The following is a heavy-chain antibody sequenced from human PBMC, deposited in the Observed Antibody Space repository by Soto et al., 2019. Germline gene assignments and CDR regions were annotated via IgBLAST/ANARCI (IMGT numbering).Heavy chain of an antibody. J-gene: IGHJ6*02. CDR3: TTGYYYYYGMDV. CDR2: IKSKTDGGTT. V-gene: IGHV3-15*01. Sequence: TGGSLRLSCAASGFTFSNAWMSWVRQAPGKGLEWVGRIKSKTDGGTTDYAAPVKGRFTISRDDSKNTLYLQMNSLKTEDTAVYYCTTGYYYYYGMDVWGQGTTVTVSS. CDR1: GFTFSNAW.